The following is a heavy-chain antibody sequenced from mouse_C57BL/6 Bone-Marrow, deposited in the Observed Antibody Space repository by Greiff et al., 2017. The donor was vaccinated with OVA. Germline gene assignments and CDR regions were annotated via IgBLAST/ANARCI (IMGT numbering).Heavy chain of an antibody. J-gene: IGHJ2*01. D-gene: IGHD1-1*01. CDR2: ISSGGSYI. V-gene: IGHV5-6*01. CDR3: ERLITTVVATGYFDY. CDR1: GFTFSSYG. Sequence: EVKLVESGGDLVQPGGSLKLSCAASGFTFSSYGMSWVRQTPDKRLEWVATISSGGSYIYYPDTVKGRFTISRDNAKNTLFLQMSSLKSEDAAMYYYERLITTVVATGYFDYWGQGTTLTVSS.